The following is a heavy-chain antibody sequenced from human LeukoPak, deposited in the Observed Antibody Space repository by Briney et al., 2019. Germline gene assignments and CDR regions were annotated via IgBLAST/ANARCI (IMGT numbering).Heavy chain of an antibody. CDR1: GFTFDDYA. J-gene: IGHJ6*02. Sequence: PGRSLRLSCAASGFTFDDYAMHWVRQAPGKGLEWVSVIYSGGSTYYADSVKGRFTISRDNSKNTLYLQMNSLRAEDTAVYYCARQLGYCSSTSCPSYGMDVWGQGTTVTVSS. CDR2: IYSGGST. CDR3: ARQLGYCSSTSCPSYGMDV. V-gene: IGHV3-66*04. D-gene: IGHD2-2*01.